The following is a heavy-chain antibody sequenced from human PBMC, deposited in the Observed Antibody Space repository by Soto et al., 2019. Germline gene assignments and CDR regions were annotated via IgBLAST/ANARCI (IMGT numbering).Heavy chain of an antibody. Sequence: QAQLVQSGSEVREPGASVKVSCKASGYPFTTYGITWVRQAPGQGLEWLGWISAYTDNTNYAQNLQGRVTMITDTSTSTAYMELRSLRSDDTAVYYCARENWNYDYYYGMDVWGQGTTVTVSS. J-gene: IGHJ6*02. CDR1: GYPFTTYG. V-gene: IGHV1-18*04. CDR3: ARENWNYDYYYGMDV. CDR2: ISAYTDNT. D-gene: IGHD1-1*01.